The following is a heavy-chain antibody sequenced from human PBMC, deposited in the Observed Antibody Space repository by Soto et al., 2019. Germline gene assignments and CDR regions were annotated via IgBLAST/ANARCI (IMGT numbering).Heavy chain of an antibody. Sequence: PGESLKISCKGSGYSFTSYWIGWVRQMPGKGLEWMGIIYPGDSDTRYSPSFQGQVTISADKSISTAYLQWSSLKASDTAMYYCARRHYYGSGSYYSQYYFDYWGQGTLVTVSS. CDR1: GYSFTSYW. CDR3: ARRHYYGSGSYYSQYYFDY. CDR2: IYPGDSDT. J-gene: IGHJ4*02. D-gene: IGHD3-10*01. V-gene: IGHV5-51*01.